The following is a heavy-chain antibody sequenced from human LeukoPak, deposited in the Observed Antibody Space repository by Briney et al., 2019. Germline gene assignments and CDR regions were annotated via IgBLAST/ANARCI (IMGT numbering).Heavy chain of an antibody. Sequence: GGSLRLSCAASGFTFNRYNMNWVRQAPGKGLEWVAFIRYDGSNKYYADSVKGRFTISRHNSKNTLYLQMNSVRAEDTAVYYCAKGSGLRYFDWLEAGGYFDYWGQGTLVTVSS. CDR2: IRYDGSNK. D-gene: IGHD3-9*01. CDR3: AKGSGLRYFDWLEAGGYFDY. CDR1: GFTFNRYN. J-gene: IGHJ4*02. V-gene: IGHV3-30*02.